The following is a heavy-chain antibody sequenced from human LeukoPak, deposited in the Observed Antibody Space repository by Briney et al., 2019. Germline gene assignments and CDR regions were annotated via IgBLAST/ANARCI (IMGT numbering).Heavy chain of an antibody. Sequence: GGSLRLSCAASGFTFSGHWMSWVRPAPGKGLEWVANINQGGSDKYYVDSVKGRFTISRDNANNLLYLQMNSLRGEDTAVYYCTRDRSRAEDDWGQGTLVTVSS. CDR3: TRDRSRAEDD. D-gene: IGHD1-14*01. CDR1: GFTFSGHW. CDR2: INQGGSDK. J-gene: IGHJ4*02. V-gene: IGHV3-7*01.